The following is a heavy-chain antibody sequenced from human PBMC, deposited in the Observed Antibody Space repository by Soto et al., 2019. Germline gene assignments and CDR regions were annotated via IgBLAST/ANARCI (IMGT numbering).Heavy chain of an antibody. CDR3: GSVPAAGLGFDY. CDR2: ISWNSGSI. V-gene: IGHV3-9*01. Sequence: EVQLVESGGGLVQPGRSLRLSCAASGFTFDDYAMHWVRQAPGKGLEWVSGISWNSGSIGYADSVKGRVTISRDNAKNSLYLQMNSLRAEDTALYYCGSVPAAGLGFDYWGQGTLVTVSS. D-gene: IGHD2-2*01. J-gene: IGHJ4*02. CDR1: GFTFDDYA.